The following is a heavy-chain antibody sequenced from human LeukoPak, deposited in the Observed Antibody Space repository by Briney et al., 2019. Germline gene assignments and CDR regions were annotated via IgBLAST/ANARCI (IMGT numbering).Heavy chain of an antibody. CDR1: GYTFTGYY. Sequence: GASVKVSCKASGYTFTGYYMHWVRQAPGQGLEWMGRINPNSGGTNYAQKFQGRVTMTRDTSISTAYMELSRLRSDDTAVYYCARAVAGTWGLIYWGQGTLVTVSS. CDR2: INPNSGGT. CDR3: ARAVAGTWGLIY. J-gene: IGHJ4*02. D-gene: IGHD6-19*01. V-gene: IGHV1-2*06.